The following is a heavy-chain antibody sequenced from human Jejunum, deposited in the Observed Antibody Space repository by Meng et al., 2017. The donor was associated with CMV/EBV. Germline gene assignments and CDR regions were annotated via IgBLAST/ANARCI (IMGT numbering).Heavy chain of an antibody. CDR1: TFPGYY. J-gene: IGHJ4*02. CDR2: IRSHTAGT. Sequence: TFPGYYIHWVRPGPGQGLEWMGWIRSHTAGTNYAQKFQNRVTMTRDTSIATTYMELSSLRSDDTAVYYCARAPESYYYDTGGPDYWGQGTLVTVSS. D-gene: IGHD3-22*01. V-gene: IGHV1-2*02. CDR3: ARAPESYYYDTGGPDY.